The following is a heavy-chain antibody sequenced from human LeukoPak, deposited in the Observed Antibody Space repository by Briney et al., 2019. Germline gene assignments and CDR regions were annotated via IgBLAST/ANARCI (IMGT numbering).Heavy chain of an antibody. D-gene: IGHD3-10*01. CDR3: ARERLWFGELFHTDAFDI. Sequence: SVKVSCKASGGTFSSYAISWVRQAPGQGLEWMGGIIPIFGTANYAQKFQGRVTITTDESTSTAYMELSSLRSEDTAVYYCARERLWFGELFHTDAFDIWGQGTVVTVSS. CDR2: IIPIFGTA. V-gene: IGHV1-69*05. J-gene: IGHJ3*02. CDR1: GGTFSSYA.